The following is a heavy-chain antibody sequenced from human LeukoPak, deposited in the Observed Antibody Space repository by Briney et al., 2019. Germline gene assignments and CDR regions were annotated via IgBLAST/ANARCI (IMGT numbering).Heavy chain of an antibody. D-gene: IGHD4-17*01. Sequence: ASVKVSCKASGYTFTGYYMHWVRQAPRQGLEWMGWINPNSGGTNYAQKFQGRVTMTRDTSISTAYMELSRLRSDDTAVYYCARPGYGDDWYFDLWGRGTLVTVSS. CDR1: GYTFTGYY. CDR3: ARPGYGDDWYFDL. CDR2: INPNSGGT. J-gene: IGHJ2*01. V-gene: IGHV1-2*02.